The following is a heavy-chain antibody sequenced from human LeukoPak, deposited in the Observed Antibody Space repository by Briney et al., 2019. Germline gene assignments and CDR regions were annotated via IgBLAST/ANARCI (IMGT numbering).Heavy chain of an antibody. Sequence: SETLSLTYTVSGGSISSYYWSWIRQPAGKGLEWIGRIYTSGSTNYNPSLKSRVTMSVDTSKNQFSLKLSSVTAADTAVYYCARAQATVRNYYYYYGMDVWGQGTTVTVSS. CDR2: IYTSGST. J-gene: IGHJ6*02. CDR1: GGSISSYY. V-gene: IGHV4-4*07. CDR3: ARAQATVRNYYYYYGMDV. D-gene: IGHD4-11*01.